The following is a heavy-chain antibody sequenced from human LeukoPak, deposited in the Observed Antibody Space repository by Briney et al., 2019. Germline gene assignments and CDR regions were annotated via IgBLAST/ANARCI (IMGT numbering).Heavy chain of an antibody. CDR2: IRYDGSNK. J-gene: IGHJ4*02. D-gene: IGHD3-9*01. CDR1: GFTFSSYG. V-gene: IGHV3-30*02. CDR3: ARGLRYLLNY. Sequence: GGSLRLSCAASGFTFSSYGMHWVRQAPGKGLEWVAFIRYDGSNKYYADSVKGRFTISRDNSKNTLYLQMNSLRAEDTAVYYCARGLRYLLNYWGQGTLVTVSS.